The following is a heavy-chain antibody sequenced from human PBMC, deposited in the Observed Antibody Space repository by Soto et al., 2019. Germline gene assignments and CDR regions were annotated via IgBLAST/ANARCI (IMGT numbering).Heavy chain of an antibody. CDR1: GFTFSSYS. V-gene: IGHV3-48*02. D-gene: IGHD6-19*01. J-gene: IGHJ4*02. CDR2: ISSSSSTI. Sequence: GSLRLSCAASGFTFSSYSMNWVRQAPGKGLEWVSYISSSSSTIYYADSVKGRFTISRDNAKNSLYLQMNSLRDEETAVYYCASIANTINIAVAGNDYWGQGTLVTVSS. CDR3: ASIANTINIAVAGNDY.